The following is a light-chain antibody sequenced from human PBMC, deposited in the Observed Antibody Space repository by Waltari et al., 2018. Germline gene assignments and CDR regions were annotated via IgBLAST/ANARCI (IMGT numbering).Light chain of an antibody. CDR1: QSLVHSDGTTY. Sequence: DVVMTQSPLSLPVTLGQPASISCRSSQSLVHSDGTTYLNWFQQRPGQSPRRLIYEVSNRDSGVPDRFSGGGSGTDFTLKISRVEAEDVGVYYCMQGTHWPRTFGQGTKVEIK. J-gene: IGKJ1*01. V-gene: IGKV2-30*02. CDR3: MQGTHWPRT. CDR2: EVS.